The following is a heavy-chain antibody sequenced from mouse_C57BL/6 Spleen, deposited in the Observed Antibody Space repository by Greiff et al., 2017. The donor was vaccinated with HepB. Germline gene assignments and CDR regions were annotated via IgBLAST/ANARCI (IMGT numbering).Heavy chain of an antibody. D-gene: IGHD2-4*01. V-gene: IGHV1-82*01. CDR2: IYPGDGDT. Sequence: QVQLKQSGPELVKPGASVKISCKASGYAFSSSWMNWVKQRPGKGLEWIGRIYPGDGDTNYNGKFKGKATLTADKSSSTAYMQLSSLTSEDSAVYFCARALYYDYAVFAYWGQGTLVTVSA. CDR1: GYAFSSSW. CDR3: ARALYYDYAVFAY. J-gene: IGHJ3*01.